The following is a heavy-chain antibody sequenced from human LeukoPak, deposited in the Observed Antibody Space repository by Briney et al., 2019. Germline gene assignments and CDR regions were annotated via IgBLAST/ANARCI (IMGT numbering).Heavy chain of an antibody. CDR2: IYYSGGT. CDR1: GGSISSYF. Sequence: SETLSLTCTVSGGSISSYFWSWIWQPPGKGLEWIGYIYYSGGTNYNPSLKSRVTISVDTSKSQFSLKLSSVTAADTAVYYCARNLIAAASGSFDIWGQGTMVTVSS. V-gene: IGHV4-59*01. CDR3: ARNLIAAASGSFDI. D-gene: IGHD6-13*01. J-gene: IGHJ3*02.